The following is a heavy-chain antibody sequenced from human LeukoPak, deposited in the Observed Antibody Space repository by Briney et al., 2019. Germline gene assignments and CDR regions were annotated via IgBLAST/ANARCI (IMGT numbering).Heavy chain of an antibody. CDR1: GGSISRFY. D-gene: IGHD1-1*01. Sequence: PSETLSLTCTVSGGSISRFYWSWIRQPPGKGLAWIGYIYYSGSTNYNPSLKSRVTISVDTSKNQFSLKLSSVTAADTAVYYCARHGTSGTNLNWFDPWGQGTLVTVSS. J-gene: IGHJ5*02. CDR2: IYYSGST. V-gene: IGHV4-59*01. CDR3: ARHGTSGTNLNWFDP.